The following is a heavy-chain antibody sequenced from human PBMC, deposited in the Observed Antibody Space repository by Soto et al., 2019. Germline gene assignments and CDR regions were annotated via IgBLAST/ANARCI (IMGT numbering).Heavy chain of an antibody. J-gene: IGHJ4*02. CDR1: GISFSSYG. V-gene: IGHV3-33*01. Sequence: QVQLVESGGGVVQPGRSLRLSCAVSGISFSSYGMHWVRQAPGKGLEWVAVVGYDGSNKYYADSVKGRFTISRDNPKNTLYLQMNSLRAEDTAVYYCVRDYESYFDYWGQGTLVTVSS. CDR3: VRDYESYFDY. D-gene: IGHD3-16*01. CDR2: VGYDGSNK.